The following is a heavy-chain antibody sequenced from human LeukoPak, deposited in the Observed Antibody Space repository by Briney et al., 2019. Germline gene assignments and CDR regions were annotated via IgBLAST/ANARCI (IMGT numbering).Heavy chain of an antibody. CDR2: INEDGGQK. CDR1: GFTFSTYW. Sequence: PGGSLRLSCAASGFTFSTYWMSWVRHIPGKGLEWVANINEDGGQKYYPDSLEGRFSISRDNAKNSLYLQMNSLRAEDTAIYYCVRGIDSWGQGTLVTVSS. CDR3: VRGIDS. J-gene: IGHJ4*02. V-gene: IGHV3-7*05.